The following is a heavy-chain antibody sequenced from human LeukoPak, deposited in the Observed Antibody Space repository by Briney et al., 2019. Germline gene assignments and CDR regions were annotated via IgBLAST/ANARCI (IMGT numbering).Heavy chain of an antibody. V-gene: IGHV4-4*07. Sequence: PSETLSLTCTVSGDFLTAYYWSWIRQPAGKGLEWIGRISSSGSTNYNPSLKSRVTISVDTSKNQFSLKLSSVTAADTAVYFCARGPYSYDSSGAFDIWGQGTMVTVSS. D-gene: IGHD3-22*01. CDR3: ARGPYSYDSSGAFDI. J-gene: IGHJ3*02. CDR2: ISSSGST. CDR1: GDFLTAYY.